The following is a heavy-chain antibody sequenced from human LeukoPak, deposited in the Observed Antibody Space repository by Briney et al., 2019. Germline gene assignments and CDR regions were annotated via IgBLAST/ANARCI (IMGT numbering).Heavy chain of an antibody. D-gene: IGHD5-12*01. Sequence: GDSLKISCKGSGYRFTNYWIGWVRQMPGKGLEWMGIVNPGDSDTRYSPSFQGQVTISADTSITTAYLQWSSLKAPDNGMYYCARRGDDSSLVAFDVWGQGTMVTVSS. J-gene: IGHJ3*01. V-gene: IGHV5-51*01. CDR1: GYRFTNYW. CDR3: ARRGDDSSLVAFDV. CDR2: VNPGDSDT.